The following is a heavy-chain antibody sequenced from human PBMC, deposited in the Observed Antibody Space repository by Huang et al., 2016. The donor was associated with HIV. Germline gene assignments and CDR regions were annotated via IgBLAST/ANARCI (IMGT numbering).Heavy chain of an antibody. CDR3: VRDPRIQSWLNYFDY. V-gene: IGHV3-74*01. Sequence: EVQLVESGGGLVQPGGSLRLSCAASGFTFSSYWMHWVRQATGKGLVWVSRSKSDGSRSGDADSVKGRCTISRDNAKNTLYLQMNSLRAEDTAVYYCVRDPRIQSWLNYFDYWGQGTLVSVSS. CDR1: GFTFSSYW. CDR2: SKSDGSRS. J-gene: IGHJ4*02. D-gene: IGHD3-22*01.